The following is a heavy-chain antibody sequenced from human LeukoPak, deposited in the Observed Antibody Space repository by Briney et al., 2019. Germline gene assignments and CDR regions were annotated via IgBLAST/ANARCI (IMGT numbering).Heavy chain of an antibody. Sequence: PSETLSLTCAVYGGSFSGYYWSWIRQPPGKGLEWIGEINHSGSTNYNPSLKSRVTISLDTSKGQFSLKVRYVTAADTAVYYCARGLNDSWTGENYWGQGTLVTVSS. CDR1: GGSFSGYY. J-gene: IGHJ4*02. CDR2: INHSGST. V-gene: IGHV4-34*01. D-gene: IGHD3-3*01. CDR3: ARGLNDSWTGENY.